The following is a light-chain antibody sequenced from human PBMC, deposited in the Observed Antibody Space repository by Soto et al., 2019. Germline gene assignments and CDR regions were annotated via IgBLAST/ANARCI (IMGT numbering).Light chain of an antibody. Sequence: ETVMTQSPATLSVSPGERATLSCRASQSVSSYLAWYQQKPGQAPRLLIYGASSRATGIPDRFSGSGSGTDFTLTVSSLEPEDFALYYCQQRSNWPPEITFGQGTRLEIK. CDR3: QQRSNWPPEIT. CDR1: QSVSSY. J-gene: IGKJ5*01. V-gene: IGKV3-11*01. CDR2: GAS.